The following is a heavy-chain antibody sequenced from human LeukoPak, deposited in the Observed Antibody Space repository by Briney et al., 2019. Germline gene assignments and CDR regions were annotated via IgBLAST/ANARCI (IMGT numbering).Heavy chain of an antibody. J-gene: IGHJ4*02. D-gene: IGHD2-15*01. CDR2: IIPILGIA. V-gene: IGHV1-69*04. CDR3: ARDHSARYCSGGSCPVDY. CDR1: GGTFSSYA. Sequence: SVKVSCKASGGTFSSYAISWVRQAPGQGLEWMGRIIPILGIANYAQKSQGRVTITADKSTSTAYMELSSLRSEDTAVYYCARDHSARYCSGGSCPVDYWGQGTLVTVSS.